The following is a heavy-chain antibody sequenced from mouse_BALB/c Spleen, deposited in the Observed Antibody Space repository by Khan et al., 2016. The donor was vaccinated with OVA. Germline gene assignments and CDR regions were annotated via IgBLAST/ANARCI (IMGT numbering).Heavy chain of an antibody. D-gene: IGHD2-14*01. Sequence: QIQLVQSGPELKKPGETVRISCKASGYTFTTAGIQWVQKMPGKGLKWIGWINTHSGVPKYAEDFKGRFAFSLEISVNTAYLQITNLKNEDMATYFSARGGAAYYRYDGGAMEYWGQGTSVTVSS. CDR2: INTHSGVP. CDR1: GYTFTTAG. J-gene: IGHJ4*01. CDR3: ARGGAAYYRYDGGAMEY. V-gene: IGHV9-4*02.